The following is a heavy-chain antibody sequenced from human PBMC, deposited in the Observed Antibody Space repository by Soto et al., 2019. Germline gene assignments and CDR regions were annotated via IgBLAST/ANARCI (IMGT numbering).Heavy chain of an antibody. J-gene: IGHJ5*02. CDR3: AKGGSIVVVVAATRYIGLFDP. CDR1: GFTFSSYA. V-gene: IGHV3-23*01. Sequence: EVQLLESGGGLVQPGGSLRLSCAASGFTFSSYAMSWVRQAPGKGLEWVSAISGSGGSTYYADSVRGRFTISRDNSKNTLYLQMNSLRAEDTAVYYCAKGGSIVVVVAATRYIGLFDPWGQGTLVTVSS. CDR2: ISGSGGST. D-gene: IGHD2-15*01.